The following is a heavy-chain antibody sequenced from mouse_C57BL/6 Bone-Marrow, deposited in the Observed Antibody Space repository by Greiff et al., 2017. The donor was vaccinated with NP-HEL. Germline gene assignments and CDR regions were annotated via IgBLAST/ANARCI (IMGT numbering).Heavy chain of an antibody. CDR3: ASPNWAWFAY. V-gene: IGHV1-66*01. J-gene: IGHJ3*01. CDR2: IYPGSGIT. D-gene: IGHD4-1*01. Sequence: QVQLQQSGPELVKPGASVKFSCKASGYTFPSYYIPWVKQRPGRGLEWIGWIYPGSGITKYNEKFKGKATLTADTSSSTAYMQLSSLTSEDSAVYYCASPNWAWFAYWGQGTLVTVSA. CDR1: GYTFPSYY.